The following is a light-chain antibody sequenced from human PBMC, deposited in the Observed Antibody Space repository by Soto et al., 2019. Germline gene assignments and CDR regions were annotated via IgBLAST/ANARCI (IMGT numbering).Light chain of an antibody. Sequence: QSVLTQSRSVSGSPGQTVTISCTGTSSAVGGYNFVSWYQQYPGKAPTLLIYDDTKRPSGVPGRFSGSKSGNTASLTNSGLRADDEADYYCCLYIGATTYVFGPGTKVTVL. J-gene: IGLJ1*01. CDR3: CLYIGATTYV. CDR1: SSAVGGYNF. V-gene: IGLV2-11*01. CDR2: DDT.